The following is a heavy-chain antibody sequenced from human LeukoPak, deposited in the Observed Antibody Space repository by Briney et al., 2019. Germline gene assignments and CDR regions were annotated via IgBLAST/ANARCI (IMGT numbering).Heavy chain of an antibody. J-gene: IGHJ5*02. CDR2: IYYSGST. D-gene: IGHD4-17*01. CDR1: GGSISSGGYY. V-gene: IGHV4-31*03. Sequence: SGTLSLTCTVSGGSISSGGYYWSWIRQHPGKGLEWIGYIYYSGSTYYNPSLKSRVTISVDTSKNQFSLKLSSVTAADTAVYYCARVIPSTVTTSYWFDPWGQGTLVTVSS. CDR3: ARVIPSTVTTSYWFDP.